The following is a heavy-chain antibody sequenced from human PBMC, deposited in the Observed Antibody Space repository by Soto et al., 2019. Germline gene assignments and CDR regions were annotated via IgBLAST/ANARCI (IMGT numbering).Heavy chain of an antibody. V-gene: IGHV3-23*01. CDR1: GFSFSNYV. Sequence: EVQVLESGGGLVQPGGSLRLSCAASGFSFSNYVMSWVRQAPGKGLEWVSVISGSGATTNYADSVKGRFTISRDNSKNTLYLQMNSLRAEDTAIYYCAPKPVAGPRGYFDYWGQGTLVTVSS. CDR3: APKPVAGPRGYFDY. CDR2: ISGSGATT. J-gene: IGHJ4*02. D-gene: IGHD6-19*01.